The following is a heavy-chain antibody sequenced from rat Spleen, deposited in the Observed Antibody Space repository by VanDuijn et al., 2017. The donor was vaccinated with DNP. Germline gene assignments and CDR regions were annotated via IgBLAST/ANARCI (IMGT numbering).Heavy chain of an antibody. CDR2: INNDGTT. D-gene: IGHD1-12*02. CDR3: TRRYDGTHYFGDY. CDR1: GYSITSSNT. Sequence: VYLQESGPGLVKPSQSLSLICSVTGYSITSSNTWNWIRKFPGNKLEWMGYINNDGTTNYNPSLKSRISITRDTSKNQFFLQVNSVTSEDTATYYYTRRYDGTHYFGDYWGQGVMVTVSS. V-gene: IGHV3-3*01. J-gene: IGHJ2*01.